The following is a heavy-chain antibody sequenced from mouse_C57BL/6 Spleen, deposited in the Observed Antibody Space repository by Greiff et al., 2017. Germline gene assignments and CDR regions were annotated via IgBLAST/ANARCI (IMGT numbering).Heavy chain of an antibody. D-gene: IGHD1-1*01. V-gene: IGHV1-61*01. J-gene: IGHJ3*01. Sequence: VQLQQPGAELVRPGSSVKLSCKASGYTFTSYWMDWVKQRPGQGLEWIGNIYPSDSETHYNQKFKDKATLTVDKSSSTAYMQLSSLTSEDSAVYYCARQYYGSSSWLAYWGQGTLVTVSA. CDR2: IYPSDSET. CDR3: ARQYYGSSSWLAY. CDR1: GYTFTSYW.